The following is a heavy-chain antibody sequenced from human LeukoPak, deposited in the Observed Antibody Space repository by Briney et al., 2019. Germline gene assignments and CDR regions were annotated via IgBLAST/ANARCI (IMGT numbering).Heavy chain of an antibody. J-gene: IGHJ4*02. CDR1: GGSFSGYY. D-gene: IGHD2-15*01. CDR3: AREGLGYCSGGSCQGFDY. Sequence: SETLSLTCAVYGGSFSGYYWSWIRQPPGKGLEWIGEINHSGSTNYNPSLKSRVTISVDTSKNQFSLKLSSVTAADTAVYYCAREGLGYCSGGSCQGFDYWGQGTLVTVSS. CDR2: INHSGST. V-gene: IGHV4-34*01.